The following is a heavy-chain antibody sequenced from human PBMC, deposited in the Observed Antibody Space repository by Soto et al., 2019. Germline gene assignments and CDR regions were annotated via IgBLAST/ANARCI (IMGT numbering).Heavy chain of an antibody. CDR3: ARRPAFLEWLSAFDI. CDR1: GGSISSSSYY. D-gene: IGHD3-3*02. CDR2: IYYSGST. J-gene: IGHJ3*02. V-gene: IGHV4-39*01. Sequence: SETLSLTCTVSGGSISSSSYYWGWIRQPPGKGLEWIGSIYYSGSTYYNPSLKSRVTISVDTSKNQFSLKLSSVTAADTAVYYCARRPAFLEWLSAFDIWGQGTMVTVSS.